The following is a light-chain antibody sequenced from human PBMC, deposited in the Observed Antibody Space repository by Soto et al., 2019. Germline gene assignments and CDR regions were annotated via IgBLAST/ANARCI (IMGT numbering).Light chain of an antibody. CDR2: GAS. CDR3: QQYGSAPPYT. CDR1: QSVSSSY. Sequence: EIVLTQSPGTLSLSPGERATLSCRASQSVSSSYLAWYQQKPGQATRLLIYGASSRATGIPDRFSGSGSGTDFTLPISRLEPSDFAVYYCQQYGSAPPYTFGQGTKLEIK. V-gene: IGKV3-20*01. J-gene: IGKJ2*01.